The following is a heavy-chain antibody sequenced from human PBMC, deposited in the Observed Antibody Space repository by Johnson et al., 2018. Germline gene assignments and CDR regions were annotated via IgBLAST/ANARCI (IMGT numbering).Heavy chain of an antibody. Sequence: VQLVESGAEVKKXGESLKISCKGSGYSFTSYWIGWVRQMPGKGLEWMGIIYPGDSDTRYSPSFQGQVTISADKSTSTAYLHWISLKASDTAMYYCAIINYYDSSGYSDLNWFDPWGQGTLVTVSS. D-gene: IGHD3-22*01. CDR2: IYPGDSDT. J-gene: IGHJ5*02. V-gene: IGHV5-51*03. CDR1: GYSFTSYW. CDR3: AIINYYDSSGYSDLNWFDP.